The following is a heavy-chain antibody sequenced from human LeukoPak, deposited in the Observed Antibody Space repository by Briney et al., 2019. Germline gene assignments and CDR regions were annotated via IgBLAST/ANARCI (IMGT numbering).Heavy chain of an antibody. Sequence: PGGSLRLSCAASGFTFSSSAMSWVRQAPGMGLEWVSGISGSGDNTYYADSVKGRFTIYRDNSKNTLYLQMNSLRAEDTAVYYCARDLTSGATWADNFDYWGQGTLVTVSS. CDR1: GFTFSSSA. CDR3: ARDLTSGATWADNFDY. D-gene: IGHD1-26*01. CDR2: ISGSGDNT. V-gene: IGHV3-23*01. J-gene: IGHJ4*02.